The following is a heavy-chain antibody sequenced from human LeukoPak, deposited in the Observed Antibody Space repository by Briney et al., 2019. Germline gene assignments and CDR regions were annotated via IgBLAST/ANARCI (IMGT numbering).Heavy chain of an antibody. Sequence: QPGGSLRLSCAASGFTVSSNYMSWVRQAPGKGLEWVSVIYSGGSTFYADSVKGRFSISRDNSKNALYLQMNSLRAEDTAVYYCARDRGGYSLSYFDSWGQGTLVTVSS. CDR3: ARDRGGYSLSYFDS. D-gene: IGHD3-22*01. V-gene: IGHV3-53*01. J-gene: IGHJ4*02. CDR2: IYSGGST. CDR1: GFTVSSNY.